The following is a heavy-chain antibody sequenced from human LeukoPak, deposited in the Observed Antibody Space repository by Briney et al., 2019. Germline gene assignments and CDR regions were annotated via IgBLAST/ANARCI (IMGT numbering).Heavy chain of an antibody. Sequence: GGSLRLSCAASGFTFSNYEMNWVRQAPGKGLEWVSNIRSSGSSIYYADSVKGRFTISRDNAKNTLYLQMNSLRAEDTAIYYCVRDMGYYDKVWGQGTLVTVSS. V-gene: IGHV3-48*03. J-gene: IGHJ4*02. D-gene: IGHD3-22*01. CDR2: IRSSGSSI. CDR3: VRDMGYYDKV. CDR1: GFTFSNYE.